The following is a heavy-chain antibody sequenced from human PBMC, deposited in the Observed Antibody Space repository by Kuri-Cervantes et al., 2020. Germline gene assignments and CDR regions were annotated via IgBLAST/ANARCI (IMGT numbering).Heavy chain of an antibody. Sequence: GGSLRLSCAASGFTFSSYGMHWVRQAPGKGLEWVAVIWYDGSNKYYADSVKGRFTIPRDNSKNTLYLQMNSLRAEDTAVYYCAREGGGYCSGGSCYSLDYWGQGTLVTVSS. J-gene: IGHJ4*02. D-gene: IGHD2-15*01. V-gene: IGHV3-33*01. CDR3: AREGGGYCSGGSCYSLDY. CDR1: GFTFSSYG. CDR2: IWYDGSNK.